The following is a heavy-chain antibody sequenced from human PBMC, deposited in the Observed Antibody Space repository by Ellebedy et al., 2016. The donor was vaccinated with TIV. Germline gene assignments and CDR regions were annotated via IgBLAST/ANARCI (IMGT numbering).Heavy chain of an antibody. Sequence: GESLKISCVASGFTFSNYWMTWVRQAPGKGLQWVAHISQDGRETYYVDSVKGRFTISRDNANNSLNLQMISLRVEDTAVYYCARDRYFYQLDALDFWGQGTTPIVSS. V-gene: IGHV3-7*03. J-gene: IGHJ3*01. CDR1: GFTFSNYW. CDR3: ARDRYFYQLDALDF. CDR2: ISQDGRET. D-gene: IGHD3-9*01.